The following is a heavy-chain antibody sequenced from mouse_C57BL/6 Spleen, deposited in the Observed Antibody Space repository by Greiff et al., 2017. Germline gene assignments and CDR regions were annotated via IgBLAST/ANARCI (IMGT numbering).Heavy chain of an antibody. Sequence: VQLQESGAELVRPGASVTLSCKASGYTFTDYEMHWVKQTPVHGLEWIGAIDPETGGTAYNQKFKGKAILTADKSSSTAYMELRSLTSEDSAVYYCTRRGYGSSYYYAMDYWGQGTSGTVSS. CDR2: IDPETGGT. D-gene: IGHD1-1*01. CDR3: TRRGYGSSYYYAMDY. J-gene: IGHJ4*01. V-gene: IGHV1-15*01. CDR1: GYTFTDYE.